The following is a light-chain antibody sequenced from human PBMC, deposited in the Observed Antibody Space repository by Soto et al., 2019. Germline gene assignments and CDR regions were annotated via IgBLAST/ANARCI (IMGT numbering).Light chain of an antibody. V-gene: IGLV2-14*01. J-gene: IGLJ1*01. Sequence: QSVLTQPASVSGSPGQSITLSRTGTSSDVGGYNYVSWYQQHPGKAPKFMIYDVSNRPSGVSNRFSGSKSGNTASLTISGLQAEEEPDYYCSSYTTSNTRQIVFGTGTKVTVL. CDR1: SSDVGGYNY. CDR3: SSYTTSNTRQIV. CDR2: DVS.